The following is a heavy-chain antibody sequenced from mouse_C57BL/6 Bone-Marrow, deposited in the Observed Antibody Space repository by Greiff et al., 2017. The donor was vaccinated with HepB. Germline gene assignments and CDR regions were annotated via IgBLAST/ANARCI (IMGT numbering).Heavy chain of an antibody. CDR1: GYTFTDYE. D-gene: IGHD2-14*01. V-gene: IGHV1-15*01. CDR2: IDPETGGT. Sequence: VQLQQSGAELVRPGASVTLSCKASGYTFTDYEMHWVKQTPVHGLEWIGAIDPETGGTAYNQKFKGKAILTADKSSSTAYMELRSLTSEDSAVYYCTRCRYRDWFAYWGQGTLVTVSA. J-gene: IGHJ3*01. CDR3: TRCRYRDWFAY.